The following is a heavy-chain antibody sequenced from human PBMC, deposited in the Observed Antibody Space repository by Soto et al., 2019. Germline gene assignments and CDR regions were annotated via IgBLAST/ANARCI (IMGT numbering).Heavy chain of an antibody. CDR1: GDSISSYY. D-gene: IGHD6-25*01. V-gene: IGHV4-59*01. CDR2: IYYSGST. J-gene: IGHJ4*02. CDR3: ARVRGSGPRSDFEY. Sequence: SETLSLTCTVSGDSISSYYWSWIRQPPGKGLEWIGYIYYSGSTNYNPSLKSRVTISVDTSKNQFSQNILYLQMNSLRTEDTAVYFCARVRGSGPRSDFEYWGQGTLVTVSS.